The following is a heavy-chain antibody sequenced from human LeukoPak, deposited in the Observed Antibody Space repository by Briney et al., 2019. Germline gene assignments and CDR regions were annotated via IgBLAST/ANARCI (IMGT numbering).Heavy chain of an antibody. Sequence: ASVKVSCKASGYTFTSYGISWVRQAPGQGLEWMGWISAYNGNTNYAQKLQGRVTMTTDTSTSTAYMELRSLRSDDTAVYYCARVFTMVRGVIIRRAFDIWGQGTMVTVSS. CDR3: ARVFTMVRGVIIRRAFDI. CDR2: ISAYNGNT. CDR1: GYTFTSYG. D-gene: IGHD3-10*01. J-gene: IGHJ3*02. V-gene: IGHV1-18*01.